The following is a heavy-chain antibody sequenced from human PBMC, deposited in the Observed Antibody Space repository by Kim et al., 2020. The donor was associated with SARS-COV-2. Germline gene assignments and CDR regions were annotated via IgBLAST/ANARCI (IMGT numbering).Heavy chain of an antibody. J-gene: IGHJ4*02. V-gene: IGHV3-30*01. CDR3: ASMRYYDSSGYAPGGDY. D-gene: IGHD3-22*01. Sequence: VKGRFTISRDNSKNTLYLQMNSLRAEDTAVYYCASMRYYDSSGYAPGGDYWGQGTLVTVSS.